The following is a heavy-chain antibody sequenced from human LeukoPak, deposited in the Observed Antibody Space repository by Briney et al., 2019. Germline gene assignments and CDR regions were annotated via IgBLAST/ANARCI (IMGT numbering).Heavy chain of an antibody. J-gene: IGHJ3*02. CDR3: AKTDSRYCSSTSCFHDAFDI. CDR2: IRYDGSNK. V-gene: IGHV3-30*02. CDR1: GFTFTDYV. Sequence: GGSLRLSCAASGFTFTDYVMHWVRQAPGKGLEWVAFIRYDGSNKYYADSVKGRFTISRDNSKNTLYLQINSLRAEDTAVYYCAKTDSRYCSSTSCFHDAFDIWGQGTMVTVSS. D-gene: IGHD2-2*01.